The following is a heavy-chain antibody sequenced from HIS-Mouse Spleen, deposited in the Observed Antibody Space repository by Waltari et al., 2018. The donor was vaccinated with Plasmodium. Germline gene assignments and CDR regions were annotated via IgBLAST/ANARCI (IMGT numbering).Heavy chain of an antibody. CDR1: GYTFTCYS. Sequence: QVQLVQSGAEVKKPGASVTVSCKASGYTFTCYSMHWVRQAPGPGLEWMGWINPNRGGTNYAQKFQGRVTMTRDTSISTAYMELSRLRSDDTAVYYCARVLGYKAAAGTFVEYFQHWGQGTLVTVSS. CDR3: ARVLGYKAAAGTFVEYFQH. V-gene: IGHV1-2*02. J-gene: IGHJ1*01. D-gene: IGHD6-13*01. CDR2: INPNRGGT.